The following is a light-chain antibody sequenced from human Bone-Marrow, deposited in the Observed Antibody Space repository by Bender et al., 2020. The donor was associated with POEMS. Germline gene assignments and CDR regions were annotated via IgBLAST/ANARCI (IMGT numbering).Light chain of an antibody. CDR1: SSDVGNYNF. V-gene: IGLV2-23*02. CDR3: CSKASPGVV. J-gene: IGLJ2*01. Sequence: QSALTQPASVSGSPGQSITISCTGTSSDVGNYNFVSWYQQHPGKAPKLIIYEVTKRPSGVSNRFSGSKSGNTASLTISGLQAEDEADYYCCSKASPGVVFGGGTKLTVL. CDR2: EVT.